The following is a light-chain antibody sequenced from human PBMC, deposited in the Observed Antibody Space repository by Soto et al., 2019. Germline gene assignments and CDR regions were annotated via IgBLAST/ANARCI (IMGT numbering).Light chain of an antibody. CDR1: QSLVYSDGNTY. V-gene: IGKV2-30*01. CDR3: MQGTHWLWT. Sequence: DVVMTQSPLSLPVTLGQPASISCRSSQSLVYSDGNTYLNWFQQRPGQSPRRLIYKVSNRDSGVPDRFSGSGSGTVFTLKISRVEAEDVGVYYCMQGTHWLWTFGQGTKVEIK. J-gene: IGKJ1*01. CDR2: KVS.